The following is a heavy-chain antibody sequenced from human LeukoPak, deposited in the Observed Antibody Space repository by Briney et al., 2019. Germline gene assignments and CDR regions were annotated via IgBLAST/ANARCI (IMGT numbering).Heavy chain of an antibody. V-gene: IGHV3-30-3*01. CDR1: GFTFSSYA. Sequence: GGSLGLSCAASGFTFSSYAMHWVRQAPGKGLEWVAVISYDGSNKYYADSVKGRFTISRDNSKNTLYLQMNSLRAEDTAVYYCARDRSSSWYEGGLRWGQGTLVTVSS. CDR3: ARDRSSSWYEGGLR. CDR2: ISYDGSNK. J-gene: IGHJ4*02. D-gene: IGHD6-13*01.